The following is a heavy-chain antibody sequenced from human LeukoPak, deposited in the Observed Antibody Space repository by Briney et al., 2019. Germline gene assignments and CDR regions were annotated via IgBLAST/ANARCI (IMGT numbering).Heavy chain of an antibody. Sequence: PSETLSLTCAVYGGSFSGDYWSWIRQPPGKGLEWIGDINRSGRAVYNTSLKSRVIISVDTSKNQFSLKVNSATAADTAVYYCARHKIVITMLGVHRWFDPWGQGTLVAVSS. CDR1: GGSFSGDY. CDR3: ARHKIVITMLGVHRWFDP. CDR2: INRSGRA. V-gene: IGHV4-34*01. J-gene: IGHJ5*02. D-gene: IGHD3-3*01.